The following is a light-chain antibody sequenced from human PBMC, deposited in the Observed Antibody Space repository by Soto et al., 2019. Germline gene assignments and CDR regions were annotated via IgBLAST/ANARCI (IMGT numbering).Light chain of an antibody. Sequence: QSVLTDPASVSGSPGQSITISCTGASSDVGNYNYVSWYQQHPGKAPKLIIYDVSNRPSGVSNRFSGSKSGNTASLTISGLQAEDEADYYCSSYTSSTTLYVFGTGTKVTVL. CDR2: DVS. V-gene: IGLV2-14*03. J-gene: IGLJ1*01. CDR1: SSDVGNYNY. CDR3: SSYTSSTTLYV.